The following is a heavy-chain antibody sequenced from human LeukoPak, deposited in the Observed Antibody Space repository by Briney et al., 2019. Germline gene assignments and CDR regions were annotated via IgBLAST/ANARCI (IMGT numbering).Heavy chain of an antibody. CDR1: RFTFSIYA. D-gene: IGHD3-3*01. Sequence: GGSLRLSCAASRFTFSIYAMSWVRQAPGKGLEWVSAISGSGGSTYYADSVKGRFTISRDNSKNTLYLQMNSLRAEDTAVYYCAKDPDFWSGPFDYWGQGTLVTVSS. J-gene: IGHJ4*02. CDR3: AKDPDFWSGPFDY. V-gene: IGHV3-23*01. CDR2: ISGSGGST.